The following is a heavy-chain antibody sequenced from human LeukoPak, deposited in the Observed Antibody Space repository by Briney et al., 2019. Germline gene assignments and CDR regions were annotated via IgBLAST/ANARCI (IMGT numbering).Heavy chain of an antibody. J-gene: IGHJ1*01. CDR3: ARDMTSIMGAGNFQH. D-gene: IGHD2-8*01. V-gene: IGHV1-8*01. CDR2: MNPNSGNT. Sequence: ALVKVSCKASGYTFTSYDINWVRQATGQGLEWVGWMNPNSGNTGYAQEFQGRVTMTRNTSISTAYMELSSLRSEDTAVYYCARDMTSIMGAGNFQHWGQGTLVTVSS. CDR1: GYTFTSYD.